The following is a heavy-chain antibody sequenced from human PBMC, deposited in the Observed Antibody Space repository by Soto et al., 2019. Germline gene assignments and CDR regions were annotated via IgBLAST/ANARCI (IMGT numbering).Heavy chain of an antibody. V-gene: IGHV4-39*07. D-gene: IGHD4-17*01. Sequence: PSETLSLTCTVSGGSISSSSYYWGWIRQPPGKGLEWIGSIYYSGSTYYNPSLKSRVTISVDTSKNQFSLKLYSVTTADTAMYYCARLPWADYGGIFDPWGQGTPVTVSS. CDR2: IYYSGST. CDR1: GGSISSSSYY. J-gene: IGHJ5*02. CDR3: ARLPWADYGGIFDP.